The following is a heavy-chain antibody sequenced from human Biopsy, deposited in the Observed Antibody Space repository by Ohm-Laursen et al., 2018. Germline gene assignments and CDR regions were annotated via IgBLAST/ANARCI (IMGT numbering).Heavy chain of an antibody. CDR2: INPGGGGT. J-gene: IGHJ4*02. CDR1: ENPFSTHY. CDR3: ATSRSGRALGDS. D-gene: IGHD6-19*01. V-gene: IGHV1-46*01. Sequence: ASVKVSCKAAENPFSTHYIHWVRQAPGQGLEWVGVINPGGGGTNYTQKFQDRVTVTRDTSTSAVYMELTDLLSEDTAVYYCATSRSGRALGDSWGQGTLVTVSS.